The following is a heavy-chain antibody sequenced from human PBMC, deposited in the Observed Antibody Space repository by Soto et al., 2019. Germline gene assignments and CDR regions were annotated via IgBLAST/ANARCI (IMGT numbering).Heavy chain of an antibody. J-gene: IGHJ3*02. D-gene: IGHD5-18*01. CDR1: EFTFRDYY. CDR3: ARGIQLWFSAFDI. CDR2: ISSSGSTI. V-gene: IGHV3-11*01. Sequence: AGGSLRLSSAASEFTFRDYYMSWIRQAPGKGLEWVSYISSSGSTIYYADSVKGRFTISRDNAKNSLYLQMNSLRAEDTAVYYCARGIQLWFSAFDIWGQGTMVTVSS.